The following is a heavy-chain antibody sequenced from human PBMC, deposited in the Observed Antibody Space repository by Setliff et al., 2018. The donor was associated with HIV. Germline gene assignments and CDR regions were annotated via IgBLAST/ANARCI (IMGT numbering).Heavy chain of an antibody. V-gene: IGHV1-69*13. CDR1: GYTFTDYY. D-gene: IGHD1-26*01. CDR2: IMPIFGSA. J-gene: IGHJ4*02. Sequence: SVKVSCKASGYTFTDYYINWVRQAPRQGLEWMGGIMPIFGSANYARKFQGRVKITADASTSTAYMELLSLRSEDTAVYYWARGVDGNYRKFFDNWGQGTLITVSS. CDR3: ARGVDGNYRKFFDN.